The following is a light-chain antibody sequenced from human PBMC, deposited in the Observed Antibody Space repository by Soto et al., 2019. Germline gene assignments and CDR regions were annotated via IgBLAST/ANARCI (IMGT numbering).Light chain of an antibody. V-gene: IGKV3-15*01. CDR1: QRVSSN. J-gene: IGKJ5*01. Sequence: EIVMTQSPVTLSVSPGERATLSCRASQRVSSNVAWYQQKPGQAPRLLIYGASTRATGIPARFSGSGSETEFTLTISSLEPEDFAVYYCQQRSNWRPITFGQGTRLEIK. CDR2: GAS. CDR3: QQRSNWRPIT.